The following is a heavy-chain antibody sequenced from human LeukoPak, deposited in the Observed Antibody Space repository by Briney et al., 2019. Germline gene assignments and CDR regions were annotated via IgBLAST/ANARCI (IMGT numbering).Heavy chain of an antibody. V-gene: IGHV4-34*01. CDR1: GGHFSAYY. Sequence: PSETLSLTCAVYGGHFSAYYWNWTRQSPGKGLEWIGEINHSGSTNYNPSLKSRVTISGDPSKNQFSLKVSSVTAADSAAYYCASSGIAVAGPSYYFGYWGQGTLVTVSS. CDR2: INHSGST. CDR3: ASSGIAVAGPSYYFGY. J-gene: IGHJ4*02. D-gene: IGHD6-19*01.